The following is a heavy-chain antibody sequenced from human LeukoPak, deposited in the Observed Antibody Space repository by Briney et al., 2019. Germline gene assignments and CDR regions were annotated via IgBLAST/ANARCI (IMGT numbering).Heavy chain of an antibody. CDR2: ISRSSSYI. D-gene: IGHD2-21*01. Sequence: PGGSLRLSCAASGFTFSSDSMNRVRQAPGEGLEWVSSISRSSSYIYYADSVKGRFTISRDNAKNSLYLQMNSLRAEDTAVYYCAREYRGNADYWGQGTLVTVSS. J-gene: IGHJ4*02. V-gene: IGHV3-21*01. CDR1: GFTFSSDS. CDR3: AREYRGNADY.